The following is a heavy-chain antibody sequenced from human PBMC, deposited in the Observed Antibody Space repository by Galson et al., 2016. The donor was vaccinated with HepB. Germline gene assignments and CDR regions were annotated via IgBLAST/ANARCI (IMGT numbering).Heavy chain of an antibody. D-gene: IGHD1-1*01. Sequence: SLRLSCAASRFTFSNYWMHWVRQAPGEGLVWVSRIKSDGSDTDYADSVKGRFTISRDNAKNTLYLQMNSLRAEDTAVYYCARDRVNWRWGYYYHGLDVWGQGTTVIV. V-gene: IGHV3-74*01. CDR3: ARDRVNWRWGYYYHGLDV. CDR2: IKSDGSDT. J-gene: IGHJ6*02. CDR1: RFTFSNYW.